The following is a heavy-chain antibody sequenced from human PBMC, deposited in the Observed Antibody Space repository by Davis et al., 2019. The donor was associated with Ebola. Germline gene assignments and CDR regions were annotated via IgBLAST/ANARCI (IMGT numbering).Heavy chain of an antibody. CDR1: GFTFINYW. J-gene: IGHJ4*02. D-gene: IGHD3-9*01. CDR3: ARDSYENDILTGPFDY. CDR2: ANSDGSTT. Sequence: GESLKISCAASGFTFINYWMHWVRQAPGKGLEWVSRANSDGSTTGYGDSVKGRFTISRDNAKNSLYLQMNSLRAEDTAVYYCARDSYENDILTGPFDYWGQGTLVTVSS. V-gene: IGHV3-74*01.